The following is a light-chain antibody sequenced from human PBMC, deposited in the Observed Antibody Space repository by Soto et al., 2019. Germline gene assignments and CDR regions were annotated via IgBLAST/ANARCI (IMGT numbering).Light chain of an antibody. CDR1: SSDIGTYDY. Sequence: QSVLTQPPSASGSPGQSVTISCTGISSDIGTYDYVSWYQHLPDKAPKLIIYEVSKRPSGVPDRFSGSKSGNTASLTISGLQAEDEADYYCSSYTSSSTYVFGTGTKVTVL. V-gene: IGLV2-18*02. CDR2: EVS. J-gene: IGLJ1*01. CDR3: SSYTSSSTYV.